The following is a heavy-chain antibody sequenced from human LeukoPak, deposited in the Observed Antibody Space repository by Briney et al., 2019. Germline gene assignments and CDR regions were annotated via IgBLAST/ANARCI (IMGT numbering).Heavy chain of an antibody. CDR1: GFTFSSYS. CDR2: ISSSSSYI. V-gene: IGHV3-21*01. CDR3: AREEQDSSGYYYLEDY. Sequence: PGGSLRLSCAASGFTFSSYSMNWVRQAPGKGLEWVSSISSSSSYIYYADSVKGRFTISRDNAKNSLYLQMNSLRAEDTAVYYCAREEQDSSGYYYLEDYWGQGTLVTVSS. J-gene: IGHJ4*02. D-gene: IGHD3-22*01.